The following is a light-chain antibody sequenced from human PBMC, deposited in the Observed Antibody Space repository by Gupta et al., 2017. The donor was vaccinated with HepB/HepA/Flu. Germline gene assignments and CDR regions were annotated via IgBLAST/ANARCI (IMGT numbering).Light chain of an antibody. J-gene: IGLJ1*01. CDR2: KNN. V-gene: IGLV10-54*04. CDR3: SAWDNSLSAHV. CDR1: NKNVGREG. Sequence: QAGLIQPPSVSKGLKQTATLTCTRNNKNVGREGAVWLQQQQGHPPKLLSYKNNDRPSGISERFSAARSGNTASLTITGLQAEDEADYFCSAWDNSLSAHVFGTGTKVNLL.